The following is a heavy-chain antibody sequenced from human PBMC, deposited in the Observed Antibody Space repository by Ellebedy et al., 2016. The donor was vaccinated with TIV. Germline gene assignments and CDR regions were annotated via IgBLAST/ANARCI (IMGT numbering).Heavy chain of an antibody. Sequence: PGGSLRLSCVTSGFIFSAFDMHWVRQAPGRGLEWVAVMYHDGTNKYYADSVKGRFTISRDNSKNTLYLQMNSLRADDTAVYYCARVLAFFGDGSGYSPLDHWGRGTLVTVSS. CDR1: GFIFSAFD. J-gene: IGHJ2*01. V-gene: IGHV3-33*01. CDR2: MYHDGTNK. CDR3: ARVLAFFGDGSGYSPLDH. D-gene: IGHD2-15*01.